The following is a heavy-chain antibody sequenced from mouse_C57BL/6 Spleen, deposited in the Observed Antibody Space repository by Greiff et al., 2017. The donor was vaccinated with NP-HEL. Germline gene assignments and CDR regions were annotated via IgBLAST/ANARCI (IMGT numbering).Heavy chain of an antibody. CDR3: TGDGVYGSSYDRFAY. V-gene: IGHV5-9-1*02. J-gene: IGHJ3*01. CDR1: GFTFSSYA. CDR2: ISSGGDYI. Sequence: EVNVVESGEGLVKPGGSLKLSCAASGFTFSSYAMSWVRQTPEKRLEWVAYISSGGDYIYYADTVKGRFTISRDNARNTLYLQMSSLKSEDTAMYYCTGDGVYGSSYDRFAYWGQGTLVTVSA. D-gene: IGHD1-1*01.